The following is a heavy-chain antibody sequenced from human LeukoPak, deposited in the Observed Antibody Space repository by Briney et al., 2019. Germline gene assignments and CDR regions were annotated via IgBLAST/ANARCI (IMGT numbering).Heavy chain of an antibody. Sequence: GGSLRLSCAASGFTFSSYWMSWVRQAPGKGLEWVANIKQDGSEKYYVDSVKGRFTISRDNAKNSLHLQMNSLRAEDTAVYYCARADRQGIAVAGTSRLLDYWGQGTLVTVSS. CDR2: IKQDGSEK. V-gene: IGHV3-7*01. D-gene: IGHD6-19*01. J-gene: IGHJ4*02. CDR1: GFTFSSYW. CDR3: ARADRQGIAVAGTSRLLDY.